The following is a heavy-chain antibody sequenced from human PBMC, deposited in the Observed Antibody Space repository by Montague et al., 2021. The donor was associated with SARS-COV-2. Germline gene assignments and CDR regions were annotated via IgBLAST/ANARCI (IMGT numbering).Heavy chain of an antibody. V-gene: IGHV4-39*01. D-gene: IGHD6-19*01. CDR2: VSSSGRT. Sequence: SETLSLTCTVSGDAISANTHKCCWSRQPPGKGLEFIASVSSSGRTXYNPSVQSRGTLSVDRSKNELSLKVTYVTAADTSVYYCARLALSGWPSYYLYGLDVWGPGTMITVSS. CDR1: GDAISANTHK. J-gene: IGHJ6*01. CDR3: ARLALSGWPSYYLYGLDV.